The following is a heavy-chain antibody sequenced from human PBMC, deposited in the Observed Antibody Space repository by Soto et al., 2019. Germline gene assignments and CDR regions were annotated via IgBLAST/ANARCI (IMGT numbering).Heavy chain of an antibody. CDR2: IYYSGST. Sequence: KPXATLSLTCTVSGGSISSGGYYWSWIRQHPGKGLEWIGYIYYSGSTYYNPSLKSRVTISVDTSKNQFSLKLSSVTAADTAVYYCARDPGAMVRGVMGEYGMDVWGQGTTVTVSS. CDR1: GGSISSGGYY. CDR3: ARDPGAMVRGVMGEYGMDV. V-gene: IGHV4-31*03. J-gene: IGHJ6*02. D-gene: IGHD3-10*01.